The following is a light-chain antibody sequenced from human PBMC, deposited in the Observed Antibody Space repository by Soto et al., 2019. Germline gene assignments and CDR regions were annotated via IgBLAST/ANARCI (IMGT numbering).Light chain of an antibody. Sequence: DIQMTQFPPTLSASIGDRVTITCRASQTISSSLAWYQQKPGKAPKLLISKASTLETGVPSRFSGSGSGTEFTLTISSLQPDDFATYYCQQYHSYSPYTFGQGTRLEIK. CDR3: QQYHSYSPYT. CDR2: KAS. CDR1: QTISSS. J-gene: IGKJ2*01. V-gene: IGKV1-5*03.